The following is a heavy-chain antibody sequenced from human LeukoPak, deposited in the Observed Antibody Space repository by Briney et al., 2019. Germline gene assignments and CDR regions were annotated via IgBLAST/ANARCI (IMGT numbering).Heavy chain of an antibody. CDR3: TREPAGYSSGWYAY. Sequence: GGSLRLSCTASGFTFGDYAMNWVRQAPGKGLEWVGFIRSKGYGGTTEYAASVKGRFTISRDDSKSIAYPQMNSLKTEDTAVYYCTREPAGYSSGWYAYWGQGTLVTVSS. D-gene: IGHD6-19*01. CDR1: GFTFGDYA. CDR2: IRSKGYGGTT. J-gene: IGHJ4*02. V-gene: IGHV3-49*04.